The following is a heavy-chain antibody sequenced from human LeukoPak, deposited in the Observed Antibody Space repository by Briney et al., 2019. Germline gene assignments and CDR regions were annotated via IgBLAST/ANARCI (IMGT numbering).Heavy chain of an antibody. J-gene: IGHJ4*02. CDR3: TRWEEGGKSFDY. CDR2: IRNKDNDYAT. V-gene: IGHV3-73*01. Sequence: PGGSLRLSCAASGFSFSGSAMHWVRQASGKGLEWVGRIRNKDNDYATAYAASVKGRFTISRDDSKNTAYLQMNSLRGEDTALYYCTRWEEGGKSFDYWGQGTLVTVSS. CDR1: GFSFSGSA. D-gene: IGHD1-26*01.